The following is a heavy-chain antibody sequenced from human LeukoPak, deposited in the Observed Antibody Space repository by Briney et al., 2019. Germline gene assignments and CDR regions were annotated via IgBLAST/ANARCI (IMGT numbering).Heavy chain of an antibody. J-gene: IGHJ4*02. Sequence: GGSLRLSCAASGFTFSSYWMSWVRQAPGKGLEWVANIKQDGSEKYYVDSVKGRFTISRDNAKNSLYLQMNSLRAEGTALYYCAKDDYYYDSSGSNYGPEWGQGTLVTVSS. D-gene: IGHD3-22*01. CDR1: GFTFSSYW. CDR3: AKDDYYYDSSGSNYGPE. V-gene: IGHV3-7*03. CDR2: IKQDGSEK.